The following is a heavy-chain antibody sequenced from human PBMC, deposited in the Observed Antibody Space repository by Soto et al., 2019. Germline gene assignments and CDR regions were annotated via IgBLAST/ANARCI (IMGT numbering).Heavy chain of an antibody. CDR1: GLTVSNAY. CDR2: IYDNGTT. V-gene: IGHV3-53*01. CDR3: VRPLPSGRNYGLDV. Sequence: SLRLSCAASGLTVSNAYMAWVRQAPGMGLEWVSVIYDNGTTYYADSVKGRFTISRDTSTNTLSLQMDSLRAEDTAVYYCVRPLPSGRNYGLDVWGLGTTVTVSS. D-gene: IGHD3-10*01. J-gene: IGHJ6*02.